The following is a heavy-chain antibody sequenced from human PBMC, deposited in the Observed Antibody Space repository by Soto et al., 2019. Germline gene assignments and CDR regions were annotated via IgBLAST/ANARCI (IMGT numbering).Heavy chain of an antibody. V-gene: IGHV1-58*02. Sequence: SVKVSCKASGFTFTSSAMQWVRQARGQRLEWIGWIVVGSGNTNYAQKFQERVTITRDMSTSTAYMELSSLRSEDTAVYYCAAVDYYGSGSHPENYYYYYGMDVWGQGTTVPVSS. CDR3: AAVDYYGSGSHPENYYYYYGMDV. CDR1: GFTFTSSA. CDR2: IVVGSGNT. J-gene: IGHJ6*02. D-gene: IGHD3-10*01.